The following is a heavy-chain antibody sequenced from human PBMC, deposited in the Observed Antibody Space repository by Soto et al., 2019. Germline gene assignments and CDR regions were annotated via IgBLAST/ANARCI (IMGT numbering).Heavy chain of an antibody. D-gene: IGHD6-13*01. Sequence: SVKVSCKASRGTFSSYAMSWVRQSPGQGLEWMGGIIPIFGTANYAQKFQGRVTITADESTSTAYMELRSLRSEDTAVYYCESNWYSSSYLGMDVWGQGTTVTVSS. CDR1: RGTFSSYA. J-gene: IGHJ6*02. V-gene: IGHV1-69*13. CDR3: ESNWYSSSYLGMDV. CDR2: IIPIFGTA.